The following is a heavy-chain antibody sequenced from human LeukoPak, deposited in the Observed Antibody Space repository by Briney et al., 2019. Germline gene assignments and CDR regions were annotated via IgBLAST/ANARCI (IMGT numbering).Heavy chain of an antibody. D-gene: IGHD5-18*01. Sequence: SETLSLTCTVSGGSISSSSYYWGWIRQPPGKGLEWIGSIYYSGSTNYNPSLKSRVTISVDTSKNQFSLKLSSVTAADTAVYYCARGGYSYGVFDYWGQGTLVTVSS. CDR2: IYYSGST. J-gene: IGHJ4*02. V-gene: IGHV4-39*07. CDR1: GGSISSSSYY. CDR3: ARGGYSYGVFDY.